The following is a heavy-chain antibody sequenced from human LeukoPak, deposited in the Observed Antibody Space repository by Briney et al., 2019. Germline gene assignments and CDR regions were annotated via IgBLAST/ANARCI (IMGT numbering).Heavy chain of an antibody. V-gene: IGHV3-23*01. D-gene: IGHD4-23*01. J-gene: IGHJ5*02. Sequence: PGGSLRLSCAASGFTFSSYAMSWVRRAPGKGLEWVSAISGSGGSTYYADSVKGRFTISRDNSKNTLYLQMNSLRAEDTAVYYCAKDLEDYGGNLFDPWGQATLVTVPS. CDR1: GFTFSSYA. CDR3: AKDLEDYGGNLFDP. CDR2: ISGSGGST.